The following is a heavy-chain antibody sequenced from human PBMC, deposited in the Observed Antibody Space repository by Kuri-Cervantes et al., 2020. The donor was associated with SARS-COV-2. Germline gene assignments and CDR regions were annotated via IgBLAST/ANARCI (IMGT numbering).Heavy chain of an antibody. CDR1: GTSLRGGPNS. Sequence: SETLSLTCTVSGTSLRGGPNSWNWIRQPPGKGLEWIGYIYYSGSTNYNPSLKSRVTISVDTSKNQFSLKLSSVTAADTAVYYCARGTYYDFWSGYNYYGMDVWGQGTTVTVSS. J-gene: IGHJ6*02. D-gene: IGHD3-3*01. V-gene: IGHV4-61*01. CDR3: ARGTYYDFWSGYNYYGMDV. CDR2: IYYSGST.